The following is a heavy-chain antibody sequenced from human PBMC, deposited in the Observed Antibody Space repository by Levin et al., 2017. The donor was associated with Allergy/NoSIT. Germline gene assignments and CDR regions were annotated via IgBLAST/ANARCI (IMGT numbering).Heavy chain of an antibody. CDR1: GFTFSSYS. Sequence: GGSLRLSCAASGFTFSSYSMNWVRQAPGKGLEWVSSISSSSSYIYYADSVKGRFTISRDNAKNSLYLQMNSLRAEDTAVYYCARDPSTPVLRFLEWLSGGWFDPWGQGTLVTVSS. CDR2: ISSSSSYI. D-gene: IGHD3-3*01. CDR3: ARDPSTPVLRFLEWLSGGWFDP. V-gene: IGHV3-21*01. J-gene: IGHJ5*02.